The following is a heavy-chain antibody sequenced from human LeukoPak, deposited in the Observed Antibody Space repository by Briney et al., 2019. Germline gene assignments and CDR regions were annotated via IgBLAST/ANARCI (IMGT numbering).Heavy chain of an antibody. CDR2: ISAYNGNT. CDR1: AYTFTSYG. J-gene: IGHJ6*03. Sequence: ASVKVSCKASAYTFTSYGISWVRQAPGQGLGWMGWISAYNGNTNYAQKLQGRVTMTTDTSTSTAYMELRSLRSDDTAVYYCARRRGAAKPYYYYYYIDVWGQGTTVTVSS. D-gene: IGHD1-26*01. CDR3: ARRRGAAKPYYYYYYIDV. V-gene: IGHV1-18*01.